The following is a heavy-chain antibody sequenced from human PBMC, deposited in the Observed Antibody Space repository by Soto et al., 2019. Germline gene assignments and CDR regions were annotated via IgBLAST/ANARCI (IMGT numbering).Heavy chain of an antibody. Sequence: GGSLRLSCAASGFTFSSYAMSWVRQAPGKGLEWVSAISGSGGSTYYADSVKGRFTISRDNSKNTLYLQMNSLRAEDTAVYYCASTPPGIRRAIVVVPYYFDYWGQGTLVTVSS. CDR1: GFTFSSYA. J-gene: IGHJ4*02. CDR2: ISGSGGST. D-gene: IGHD3-22*01. V-gene: IGHV3-23*01. CDR3: ASTPPGIRRAIVVVPYYFDY.